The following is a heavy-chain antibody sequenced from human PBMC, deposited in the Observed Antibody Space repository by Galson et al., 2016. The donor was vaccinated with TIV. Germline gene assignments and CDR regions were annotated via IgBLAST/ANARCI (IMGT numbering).Heavy chain of an antibody. Sequence: SLRLSCAASGFTFNTYWTIWVRQAPGKGLEWVANIKQDGSEKYYVDSVKGRFTISRDNARNSLYLQMNSLRVEDTAVYYCARGRHVDYWGPGTLVTVSS. CDR1: GFTFNTYW. V-gene: IGHV3-7*01. J-gene: IGHJ4*02. CDR3: ARGRHVDY. CDR2: IKQDGSEK.